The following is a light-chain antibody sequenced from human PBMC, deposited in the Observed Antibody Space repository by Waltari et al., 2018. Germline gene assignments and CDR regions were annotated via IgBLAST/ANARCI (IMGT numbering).Light chain of an antibody. V-gene: IGKV1-39*01. J-gene: IGKJ2*01. Sequence: DIQMTQSPSSLSASVGDRVTITCRASQSISSYLNWYQQKPGKAPKLLIYAASSLQSGVPSRFSCSGSGTDFTLTISSLQPEDFATYYCQQSYSTPYTFSQGTKLEIK. CDR2: AAS. CDR3: QQSYSTPYT. CDR1: QSISSY.